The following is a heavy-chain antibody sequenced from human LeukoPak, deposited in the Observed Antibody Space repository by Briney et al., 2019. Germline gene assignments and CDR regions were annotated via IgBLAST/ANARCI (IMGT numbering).Heavy chain of an antibody. CDR1: GFTFSSYA. CDR2: ISSSGGT. V-gene: IGHV3-23*01. Sequence: GGPLRLSCAASGFTFSSYAMSWVRQAPGKGLEWVSVISSSGGTYYADSVKGRFTISRDNSKNTLYLQMNSLRAEDTAVYYCAKGRVMSSYGSGVDIWGQGTMVTVSS. CDR3: AKGRVMSSYGSGVDI. J-gene: IGHJ3*02. D-gene: IGHD3-10*01.